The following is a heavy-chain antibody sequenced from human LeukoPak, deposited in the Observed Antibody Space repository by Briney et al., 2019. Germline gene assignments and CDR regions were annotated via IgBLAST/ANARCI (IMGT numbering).Heavy chain of an antibody. V-gene: IGHV4-31*03. CDR3: ARVVYDSSDYLFDY. J-gene: IGHJ4*02. CDR1: GGPISSGGYY. D-gene: IGHD3-22*01. CDR2: IYYSGST. Sequence: PSETLSLTCTVSGGPISSGGYYWSWIRQHPGKGLEWIGYIYYSGSTYYNPSLKSRVTISVDTSKNQFSLKLSSVTAADTAVYYCARVVYDSSDYLFDYWGQGTLVTVSS.